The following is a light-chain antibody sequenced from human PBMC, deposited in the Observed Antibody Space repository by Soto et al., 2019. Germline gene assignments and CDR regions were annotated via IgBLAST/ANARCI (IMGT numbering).Light chain of an antibody. J-gene: IGLJ2*01. CDR2: GNS. Sequence: QSVLTQPPSVSGAPGQRVTISCTGSSSNIGAGYDVDWYQQLPGTAPKLLIYGNSNRPSGVPDRFSGSKSGTSASLAITGFEAGDEVDYSCQSYDGRLSGVVFGGGTKLTLL. CDR3: QSYDGRLSGVV. V-gene: IGLV1-40*01. CDR1: SSNIGAGYD.